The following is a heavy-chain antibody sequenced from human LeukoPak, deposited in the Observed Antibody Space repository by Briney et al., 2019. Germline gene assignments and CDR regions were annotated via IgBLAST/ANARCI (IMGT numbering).Heavy chain of an antibody. Sequence: PGRSLRLSCAASAFTFRSYGMHWVRQAPGKGLEWVAFIRYHGSDKYYADSVKDRFTISRDNSKNTLYLQMNSLRAEDTAVYYCAKKWSGDYDSSGVNDAFDIWGQGTMVTVSS. J-gene: IGHJ3*02. D-gene: IGHD3-22*01. CDR2: IRYHGSDK. V-gene: IGHV3-30*02. CDR3: AKKWSGDYDSSGVNDAFDI. CDR1: AFTFRSYG.